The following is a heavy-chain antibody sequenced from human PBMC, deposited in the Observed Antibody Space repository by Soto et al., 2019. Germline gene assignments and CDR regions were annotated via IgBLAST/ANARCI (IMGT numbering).Heavy chain of an antibody. CDR1: GFTFSTYG. Sequence: QVQLVESGGGVVQPGGSLRLSCAASGFTFSTYGIHWVRQAPGKGLEWVAVISYDGSNESYADSVKGRFTISRDNSKNPLFLQMNSLRAEDTAVYYCEKDHGELCFDYWGRGSLVTLSS. D-gene: IGHD1-7*01. J-gene: IGHJ4*02. CDR3: EKDHGELCFDY. V-gene: IGHV3-30*18. CDR2: ISYDGSNE.